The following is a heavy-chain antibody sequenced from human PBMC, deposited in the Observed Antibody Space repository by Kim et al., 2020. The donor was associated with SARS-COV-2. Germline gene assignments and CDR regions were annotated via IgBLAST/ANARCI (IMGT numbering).Heavy chain of an antibody. J-gene: IGHJ3*02. CDR3: ARVSGYGDGSGAFDI. CDR1: GFTFSSYW. D-gene: IGHD4-17*01. CDR2: IKQDGSEK. Sequence: GGSLRLSCAASGFTFSSYWMSWVRQAPGKGLEWVANIKQDGSEKYYVDSVKGRFTISRDNAKNSLYLQMNSLRAEDTAVYYCARVSGYGDGSGAFDIWGQGTMVTVSS. V-gene: IGHV3-7*01.